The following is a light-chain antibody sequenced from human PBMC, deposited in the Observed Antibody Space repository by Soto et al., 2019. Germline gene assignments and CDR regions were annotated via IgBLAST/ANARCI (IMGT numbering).Light chain of an antibody. V-gene: IGLV2-14*01. CDR2: EVT. Sequence: QSVLTQPASVSGSAGQSITISCTGTSNDVGGYNYVSWYQQHPGKAPNVMIYEVTYRPSGVSNRFSGSKSGNTASLTISGLQAEDEADYYCSSFTSRGTYVFGTGTKVTVL. J-gene: IGLJ1*01. CDR1: SNDVGGYNY. CDR3: SSFTSRGTYV.